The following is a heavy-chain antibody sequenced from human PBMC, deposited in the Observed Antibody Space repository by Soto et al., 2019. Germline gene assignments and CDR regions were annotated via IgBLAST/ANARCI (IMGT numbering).Heavy chain of an antibody. CDR2: TYYRSKWYN. CDR3: AIDVPWYESTGDPYYFDS. D-gene: IGHD3-22*01. Sequence: SQTLSLTFTISGDSVPSNSAAWNCVSQSPTRGLEWLGRTYYRSKWYNDYAVSVQSRIIINPDTSKNQVSLHLNSVTPEDTAVYYCAIDVPWYESTGDPYYFDSWGQGTLVTAPQ. V-gene: IGHV6-1*01. CDR1: GDSVPSNSAA. J-gene: IGHJ4*02.